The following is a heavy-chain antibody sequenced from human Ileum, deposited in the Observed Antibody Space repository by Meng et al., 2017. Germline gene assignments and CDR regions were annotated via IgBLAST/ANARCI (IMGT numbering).Heavy chain of an antibody. V-gene: IGHV3-23*01. J-gene: IGHJ4*02. Sequence: GGSLRLSCTASGFTFSSYAMSWVRQAPGKGLEWVSGINSGGSGTYYADSVKGRFTISRDNSKNTLYMQMNSLRVEDTAVYFCANGYTPDYWGQGTLVNGAS. CDR3: ANGYTPDY. CDR2: INSGGSGT. D-gene: IGHD5-12*01. CDR1: GFTFSSYA.